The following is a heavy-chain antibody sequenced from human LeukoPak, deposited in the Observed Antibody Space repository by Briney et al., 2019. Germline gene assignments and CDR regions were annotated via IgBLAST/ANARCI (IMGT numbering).Heavy chain of an antibody. CDR2: ISYDGSNK. J-gene: IGHJ4*02. V-gene: IGHV3-30*18. Sequence: GGSLRLSCAASGFTFSSYGTHWVRQAPGKGLEWVAVISYDGSNKYYADSVKGRFTISRDNSKNTLYLQMNSLRAEDTAVYYCAKVGLVGALDYWGQGTLVTVSS. D-gene: IGHD1-26*01. CDR1: GFTFSSYG. CDR3: AKVGLVGALDY.